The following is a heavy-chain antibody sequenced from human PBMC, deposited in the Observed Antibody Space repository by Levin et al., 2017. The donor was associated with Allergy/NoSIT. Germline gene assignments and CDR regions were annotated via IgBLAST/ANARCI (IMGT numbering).Heavy chain of an antibody. CDR2: LRPKTGVT. CDR3: ARYAMGGNWFDP. CDR1: GYSFSDYY. J-gene: IGHJ5*02. V-gene: IGHV1-2*06. D-gene: IGHD5-18*01. Sequence: ASVKVSCKASGYSFSDYYIQWVRQAPGRGLEWMGRLRPKTGVTNYAQKFRGRVTMTRDTSINTVFMELRGLKPDDTAVYYCARYAMGGNWFDPWGQGTLVTVSS.